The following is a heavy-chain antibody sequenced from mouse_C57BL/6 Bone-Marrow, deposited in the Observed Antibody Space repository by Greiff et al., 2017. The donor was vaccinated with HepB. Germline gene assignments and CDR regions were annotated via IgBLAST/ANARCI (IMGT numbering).Heavy chain of an antibody. CDR3: ARAYYDYDEGAWFAY. D-gene: IGHD2-4*01. V-gene: IGHV1-59*01. J-gene: IGHJ3*01. Sequence: QVQLQQPGAELVRPGTSVKLSCKASGYTFTSYWMHWVKQRPGQGLEWIGVIDPSDSYTNYNQKFKGKATLPVDTSSSTAYMQLSSLTSEDSAVYYCARAYYDYDEGAWFAYWGQGTLVTVSA. CDR2: IDPSDSYT. CDR1: GYTFTSYW.